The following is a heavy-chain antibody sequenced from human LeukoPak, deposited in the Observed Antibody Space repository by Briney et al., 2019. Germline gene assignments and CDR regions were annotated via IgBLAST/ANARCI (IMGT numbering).Heavy chain of an antibody. CDR1: GGSISSGGYY. CDR3: ARSRAPYYDFWCGYHDY. V-gene: IGHV4-30-2*01. J-gene: IGHJ4*02. CDR2: IYHSGST. D-gene: IGHD3-3*01. Sequence: SETLSLTCTVSGGSISSGGYYWSWIRQPPGKGLEWIGYIYHSGSTYYNPSLKSRVTISVDRSKNQFSLKLSSVTAADTAVYYCARSRAPYYDFWCGYHDYWGQGTLVTVSS.